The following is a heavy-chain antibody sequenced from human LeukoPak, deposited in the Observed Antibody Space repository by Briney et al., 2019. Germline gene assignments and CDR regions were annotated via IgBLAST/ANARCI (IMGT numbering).Heavy chain of an antibody. CDR1: GYTFTSYG. CDR3: ALGGDYYDSSGYYY. D-gene: IGHD3-22*01. J-gene: IGHJ4*02. CDR2: ISAYNGNT. Sequence: ASVKVSCKASGYTFTSYGISWVRQAPGQGLEWMGWISAYNGNTNFAQKLQGRVTMTTDTSTSTAYMELRSLRSDDTAVYYCALGGDYYDSSGYYYWGQGTLVTVSS. V-gene: IGHV1-18*01.